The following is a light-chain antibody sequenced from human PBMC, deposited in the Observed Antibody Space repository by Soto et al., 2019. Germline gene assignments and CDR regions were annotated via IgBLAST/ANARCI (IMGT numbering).Light chain of an antibody. Sequence: EVVLTQSPVTLSLSPGERATLSCRASQSFRGLLAWYQQKPGQAPRLLIYDAYNRATGIPPRFSGSGSGTDFTLTISSLEPEDSAVYYCQQRHMWPITFGQGRRLDIK. V-gene: IGKV3-11*01. CDR1: QSFRGL. CDR2: DAY. J-gene: IGKJ5*01. CDR3: QQRHMWPIT.